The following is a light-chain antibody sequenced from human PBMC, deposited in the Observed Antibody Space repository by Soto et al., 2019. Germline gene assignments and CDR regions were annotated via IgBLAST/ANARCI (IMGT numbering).Light chain of an antibody. V-gene: IGLV2-14*01. CDR2: EVS. CDR1: SSDVGGYNY. CDR3: SSYTSSSTPFV. J-gene: IGLJ1*01. Sequence: QSVLTQPASVSGSPGQSITISCTGTSSDVGGYNYVSWYQQHPGKAPKLMIYEVSNRPSGVSNRFSGSKSGNTASLTTSGLQAEDEADHYCSSYTSSSTPFVFGTGTKVTV.